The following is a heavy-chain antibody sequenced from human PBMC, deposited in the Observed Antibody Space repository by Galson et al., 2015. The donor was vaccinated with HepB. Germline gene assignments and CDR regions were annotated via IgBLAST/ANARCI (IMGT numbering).Heavy chain of an antibody. J-gene: IGHJ5*02. V-gene: IGHV4-4*02. Sequence: ETLSLTCAVSGGSISSSNWWSWVRQPPGKGLEWIGEIYHSGSTNYNPSLKSRVTISVDKSKNQFSLKLSSVTAADTAVYYCARDIVVVPAARIGFDPWGQGTLVTVSS. CDR1: GGSISSSNW. D-gene: IGHD2-2*01. CDR3: ARDIVVVPAARIGFDP. CDR2: IYHSGST.